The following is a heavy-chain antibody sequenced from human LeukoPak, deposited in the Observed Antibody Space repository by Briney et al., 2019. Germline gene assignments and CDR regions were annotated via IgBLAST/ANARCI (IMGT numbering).Heavy chain of an antibody. D-gene: IGHD3-22*01. CDR3: ARGADYYDSSGYYSAD. V-gene: IGHV4-34*01. J-gene: IGHJ4*02. CDR2: INHSGST. Sequence: SETLSLTCAVYGGSFSGYYWSWIRQPPGKGLEWIGEINHSGSTNYTPSLKSRVTISVDTSKNQFSLKLSSVTAADTAVYYCARGADYYDSSGYYSADWGQRTLVTVSS. CDR1: GGSFSGYY.